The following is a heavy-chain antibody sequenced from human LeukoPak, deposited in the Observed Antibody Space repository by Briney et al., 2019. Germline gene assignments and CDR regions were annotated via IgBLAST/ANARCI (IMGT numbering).Heavy chain of an antibody. CDR2: ISSGGSNT. CDR3: ARDADTAMVTGRFDK. V-gene: IGHV3-11*04. Sequence: PGGSLRLSCAGSGFTFSDYYLTWIRQAPGKGLEGVSYISSGGSNTYYADSVKGRFTISRDNAKKSLYLQMNSLRAEDTAVYYCARDADTAMVTGRFDKWGQGTLVTVSS. CDR1: GFTFSDYY. J-gene: IGHJ4*02. D-gene: IGHD5-18*01.